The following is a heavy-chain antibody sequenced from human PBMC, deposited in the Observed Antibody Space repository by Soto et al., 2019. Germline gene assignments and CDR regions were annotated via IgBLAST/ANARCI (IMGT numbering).Heavy chain of an antibody. Sequence: PGGSLRLSCAASGFTFRIYAMSWARQAPGKGLEWVSTISGNGGTSYADFVRGRFTISRDNSKNTLYLQMNSLRAEDTAVYYCAKDAPGSGWLSDYWGQGTLVTVSS. J-gene: IGHJ4*02. CDR2: ISGNGGT. CDR3: AKDAPGSGWLSDY. CDR1: GFTFRIYA. V-gene: IGHV3-23*01. D-gene: IGHD3-22*01.